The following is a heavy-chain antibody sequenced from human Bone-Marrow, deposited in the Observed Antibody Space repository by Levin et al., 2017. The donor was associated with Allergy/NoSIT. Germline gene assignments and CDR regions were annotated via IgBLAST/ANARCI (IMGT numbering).Heavy chain of an antibody. CDR1: GFTFSSVS. CDR2: FNSVSDGGTP. Sequence: GESLKISCAASGFTFSSVSMTWVRQAPGKGLEWVGRFNSVSDGGTPDYAPAVEGRFTISRDNSRKMLYLEMNSLKAEDTGVYYCTTGITRWQGDYFDFWGQGTLVTVSS. V-gene: IGHV3-15*05. J-gene: IGHJ4*02. D-gene: IGHD2-15*01. CDR3: TTGITRWQGDYFDF.